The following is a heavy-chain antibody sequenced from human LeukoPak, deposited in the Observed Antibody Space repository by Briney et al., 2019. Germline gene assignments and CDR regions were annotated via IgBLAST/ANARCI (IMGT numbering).Heavy chain of an antibody. CDR2: INPRGGST. CDR1: GHTFASYY. Sequence: ASVKVSCQASGHTFASYYMHWVRQAPGQGLEWMGIINPRGGSTTYAQKFQGRVTMTRDTSTSTVYMELSSLRSEDTAVYYCARDSTPTYYSGTYYFEYWGQGTLVTVSS. V-gene: IGHV1-46*01. D-gene: IGHD1-26*01. CDR3: ARDSTPTYYSGTYYFEY. J-gene: IGHJ4*02.